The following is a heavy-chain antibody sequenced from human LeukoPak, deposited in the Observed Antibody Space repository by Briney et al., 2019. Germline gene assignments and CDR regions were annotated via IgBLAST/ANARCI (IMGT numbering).Heavy chain of an antibody. V-gene: IGHV4-59*01. J-gene: IGHJ4*02. Sequence: KSSETLSLTCTVSGGSISSYYWSWIRQPPGKGLEWIGYIYYSGSTNYNPSLKSRVTISVDTSKNQFSLKLSSVTAADTAVYYCASLGTDYFDYWGQGTLVTVSS. CDR3: ASLGTDYFDY. CDR1: GGSISSYY. CDR2: IYYSGST. D-gene: IGHD1-26*01.